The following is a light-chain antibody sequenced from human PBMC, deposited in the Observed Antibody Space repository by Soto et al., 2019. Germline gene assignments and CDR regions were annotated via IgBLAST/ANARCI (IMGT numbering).Light chain of an antibody. J-gene: IGKJ4*01. V-gene: IGKV1-33*01. CDR1: QDIGNY. CDR3: QHYYNLPLT. Sequence: DLQMTQSPSSLSTSVGNRVTITCQASQDIGNYLNWYQQKPGKAPKLLIYDASNLETGVPSRFSGGGSGTDFTFTISSLQPEDTATYYCQHYYNLPLTFGGGTKVEIK. CDR2: DAS.